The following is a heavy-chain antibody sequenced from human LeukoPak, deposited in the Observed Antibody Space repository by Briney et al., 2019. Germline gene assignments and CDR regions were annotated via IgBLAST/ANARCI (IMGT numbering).Heavy chain of an antibody. D-gene: IGHD2-15*01. CDR1: GFTVSSNY. J-gene: IGHJ4*02. V-gene: IGHV3-53*01. CDR2: IYSGGST. Sequence: PGGSLRLSCAASGFTVSSNYMSWVRQAPGKGLGWVSVIYSGGSTYYADSVKGRFTVSRDNSKNTLYLQMNSLRAEDTAVYYCARALPSGGYGSYYFDYWGQGTLVTVSS. CDR3: ARALPSGGYGSYYFDY.